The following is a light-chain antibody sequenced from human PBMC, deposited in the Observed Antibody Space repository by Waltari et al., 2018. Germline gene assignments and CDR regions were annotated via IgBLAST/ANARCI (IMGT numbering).Light chain of an antibody. CDR2: DAS. V-gene: IGKV3-11*01. J-gene: IGKJ4*01. CDR1: QSASKY. CDR3: QQRNDWPLT. Sequence: EIVLTQSPATLSLSPGERATLSCRASQSASKYVAWYQKRHGQAPSILMYDASNRATCVPDRFDAVGSGTDFTLTISSLEPEDSAVYYCQQRNDWPLTFGGGTRVEIK.